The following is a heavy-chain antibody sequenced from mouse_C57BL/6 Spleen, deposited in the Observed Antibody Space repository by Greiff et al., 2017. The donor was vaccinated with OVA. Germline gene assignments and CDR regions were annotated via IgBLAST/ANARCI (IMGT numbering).Heavy chain of an antibody. CDR3: ARDYGSRFAY. V-gene: IGHV5-17*01. D-gene: IGHD1-1*01. CDR2: ISSGSSTI. CDR1: GFTFSDYG. J-gene: IGHJ3*01. Sequence: VQLKESGGGLVKPGGSLKLSCAASGFTFSDYGMHWVRQAPEKGLEWVAYISSGSSTIYYADTVKGRFTISRDNAKNTLFLQMTSLRSEDTAMYYCARDYGSRFAYWGQGTLVTVSA.